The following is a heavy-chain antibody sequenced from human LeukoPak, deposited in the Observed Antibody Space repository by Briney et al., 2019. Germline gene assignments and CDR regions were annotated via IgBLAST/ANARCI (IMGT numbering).Heavy chain of an antibody. Sequence: PSETLSLTCAVYGGSFRGYYWSWIRQPPGKGLEWIGEINNSGTTKYNPSLKSRVTISVDTTKNQFSLKLSSVTAADTAVYYCAFLLVPAPIDYMDVWGKGTTVTVSS. V-gene: IGHV4-34*01. CDR3: AFLLVPAPIDYMDV. D-gene: IGHD2-2*01. J-gene: IGHJ6*03. CDR2: INNSGTT. CDR1: GGSFRGYY.